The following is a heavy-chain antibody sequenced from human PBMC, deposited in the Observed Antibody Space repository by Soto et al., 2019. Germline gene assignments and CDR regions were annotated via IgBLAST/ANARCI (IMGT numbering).Heavy chain of an antibody. CDR1: SGSLSSSNW. J-gene: IGHJ3*02. CDR2: IYHSGST. D-gene: IGHD2-15*01. Sequence: PSETLSLTCAVSSGSLSSSNWWSWVRQPPGKGLEWIGEIYHSGSTNYNPSLKSRVTISVDKSTNQFSLKLSSVTAADTAVYYCARVGYAGTPNAFDIWGQGTMVPVSS. CDR3: ARVGYAGTPNAFDI. V-gene: IGHV4-4*02.